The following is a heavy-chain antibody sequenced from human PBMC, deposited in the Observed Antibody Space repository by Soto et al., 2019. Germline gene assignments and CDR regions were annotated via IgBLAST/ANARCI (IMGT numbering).Heavy chain of an antibody. Sequence: QVQLQESGQGLVKPSQTLSLTCIVSGGSMSSRDYYWSWIRQYPGKGLEWIGYIYYSGSTYYHSSLMSRVSISIDTSKKQFSLKLNSVTAAETAVYYCARERLDSCVGQGAMDVWGQGITVTVSS. D-gene: IGHD1-26*01. CDR1: GGSMSSRDYY. CDR3: ARERLDSCVGQGAMDV. V-gene: IGHV4-31*03. CDR2: IYYSGST. J-gene: IGHJ6*02.